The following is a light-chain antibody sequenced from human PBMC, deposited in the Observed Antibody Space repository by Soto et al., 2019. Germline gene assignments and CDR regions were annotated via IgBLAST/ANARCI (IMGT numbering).Light chain of an antibody. CDR3: QQYNNWPLT. Sequence: EIVLTQSPGTLSLSPGGRATLSCRASQSVSSGYLAWYQQKPGQAPRLLIYAASIRATGIPDKFSGSGSGTDFSLTISSLQSEDFAVYYCQQYNNWPLTFGGGTKVDIK. CDR1: QSVSSGY. V-gene: IGKV3-20*01. CDR2: AAS. J-gene: IGKJ4*01.